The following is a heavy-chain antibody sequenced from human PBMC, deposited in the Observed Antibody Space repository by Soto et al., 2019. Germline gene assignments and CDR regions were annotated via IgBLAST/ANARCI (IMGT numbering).Heavy chain of an antibody. CDR2: ITPSNGDT. V-gene: IGHV1-18*01. D-gene: IGHD3-3*01. J-gene: IGHJ5*02. CDR1: GYTFRTYG. CDR3: ARGRFDFSPSLDP. Sequence: ASVKVSCKASGYTFRTYGISWVRQAPGQGLQWMGWITPSNGDTNFAQNFQGRVAMTTETSTSTVYMELRSLRSDDTAVYYCARGRFDFSPSLDPWGQGTLVTVSS.